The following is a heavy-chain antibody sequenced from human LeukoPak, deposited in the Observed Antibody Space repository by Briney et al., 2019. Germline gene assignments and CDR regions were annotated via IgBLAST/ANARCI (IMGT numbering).Heavy chain of an antibody. CDR3: ASGYYYDSSGYYNLDI. J-gene: IGHJ3*02. D-gene: IGHD3-22*01. V-gene: IGHV4-61*02. CDR2: IYTSGST. CDR1: GGSISSGSYY. Sequence: SQTLSLTCTVSGGSISSGSYYWSWIRQPAGKGLEWIGRIYTSGSTNYNPSLKSRVTISVDTTKNQFSLKLSSVTAADTAVYYCASGYYYDSSGYYNLDIWGQGTMVTVSS.